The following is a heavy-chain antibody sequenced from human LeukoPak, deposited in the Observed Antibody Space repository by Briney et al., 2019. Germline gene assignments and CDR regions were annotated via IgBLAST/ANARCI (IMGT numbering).Heavy chain of an antibody. CDR2: VWYDGGNK. V-gene: IGHV3-33*01. CDR1: GFTFRNYG. J-gene: IGHJ4*02. D-gene: IGHD3-10*01. Sequence: PGGSLRLSCAASGFTFRNYGMHWVRQAPGKGLEWVAVVWYDGGNKFHADSVKGRFTASRDNSKNTLYLQMNSLRAEDTAVYYCARAGSEYYYGSGRPRELDYWGQGTLVTVSS. CDR3: ARAGSEYYYGSGRPRELDY.